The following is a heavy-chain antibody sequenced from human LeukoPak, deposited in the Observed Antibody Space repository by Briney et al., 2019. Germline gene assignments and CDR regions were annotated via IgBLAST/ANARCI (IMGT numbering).Heavy chain of an antibody. CDR3: ARGYYYYGMDV. CDR2: IYSGGGT. J-gene: IGHJ6*02. V-gene: IGHV3-53*01. CDR1: GFTFSGNY. Sequence: GGSLRLSCAASGFTFSGNYMSWVRQAPGKGLEWVSVIYSGGGTYYADSVKGRFTISRDNSKSTLYLQMNSLRAEDTAVYYCARGYYYYGMDVWGQGTTVTVSS.